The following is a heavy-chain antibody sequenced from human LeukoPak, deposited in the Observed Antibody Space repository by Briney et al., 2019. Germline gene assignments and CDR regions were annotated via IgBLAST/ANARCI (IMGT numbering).Heavy chain of an antibody. CDR3: ARRAGYSYGAYYYYYYMDV. V-gene: IGHV4-38-2*02. D-gene: IGHD5-18*01. CDR1: GYSISSGYY. J-gene: IGHJ6*03. Sequence: PSETLSLTCTVSGYSISSGYYWGWIRQPPGKGLEWIGSIYHSGRTFYNPSLKSRVTISVDTSKNQFSLKLTSVTAADTAVYYCARRAGYSYGAYYYYYYMDVWGKGTTVTISS. CDR2: IYHSGRT.